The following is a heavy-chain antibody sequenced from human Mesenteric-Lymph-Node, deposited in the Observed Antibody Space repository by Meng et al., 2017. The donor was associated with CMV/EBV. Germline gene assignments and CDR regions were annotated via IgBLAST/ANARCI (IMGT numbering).Heavy chain of an antibody. CDR3: ARDGVRFWEFYYYGMDV. Sequence: ASVKVSCKAFGYTFTAFYIHWVRQAPGQGLEWMGWINPKSGATNYAQKFQGRVTMTRDTSISAAYMELSRLRSDDTAVYYCARDGVRFWEFYYYGMDVWGQGTTVTVSS. J-gene: IGHJ6*02. CDR2: INPKSGAT. CDR1: GYTFTAFY. D-gene: IGHD3-3*01. V-gene: IGHV1-2*02.